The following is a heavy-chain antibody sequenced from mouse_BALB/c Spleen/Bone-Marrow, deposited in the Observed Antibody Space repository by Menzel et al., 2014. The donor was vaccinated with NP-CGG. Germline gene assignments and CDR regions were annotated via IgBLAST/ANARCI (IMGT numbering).Heavy chain of an antibody. CDR1: GFTFSSYA. Sequence: DVKLVESGGGLVQPGGSLKLSCAASGFTFSSYAMSWVRQTPEKRLEWVATISSGGGYTYYPDSVKGRFTISRDNANNTLYLQMSSLKSEDTAMYYCTRQRNWDHYAMGYWGQGTSVTVSS. D-gene: IGHD4-1*01. CDR2: ISSGGGYT. V-gene: IGHV5-6-4*01. CDR3: TRQRNWDHYAMGY. J-gene: IGHJ4*01.